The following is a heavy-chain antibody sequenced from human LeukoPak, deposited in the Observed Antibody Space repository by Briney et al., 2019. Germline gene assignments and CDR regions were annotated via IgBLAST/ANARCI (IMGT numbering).Heavy chain of an antibody. CDR3: ARDLRLKELAYCGGDCLDY. D-gene: IGHD2-21*02. CDR1: GFTFSNYA. CDR2: ISSNGGST. Sequence: GGSLRLTCAASGFTFSNYAMHWVRQAPGKGLEYVSAISSNGGSTYYANSVKGRFTISRDNSKNTLYLQMGSLRAEDMAVYYCARDLRLKELAYCGGDCLDYWGQGTLVTVSS. J-gene: IGHJ4*02. V-gene: IGHV3-64*01.